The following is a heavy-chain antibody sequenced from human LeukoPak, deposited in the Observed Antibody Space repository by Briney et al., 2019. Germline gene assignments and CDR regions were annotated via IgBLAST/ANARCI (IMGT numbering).Heavy chain of an antibody. J-gene: IGHJ4*02. D-gene: IGHD2-2*01. CDR1: GYTFTSYG. CDR2: ISAYNGNT. V-gene: IGHV1-18*01. Sequence: ASVKVSCKASGYTFTSYGISWVRQAPGQGLEWMGWISAYNGNTNYAQKFQGRVTITADESTSTAYMELSSLRSEDTAVYYCARSPGCSSTSCYLRFDYWGQGTLVTVSS. CDR3: ARSPGCSSTSCYLRFDY.